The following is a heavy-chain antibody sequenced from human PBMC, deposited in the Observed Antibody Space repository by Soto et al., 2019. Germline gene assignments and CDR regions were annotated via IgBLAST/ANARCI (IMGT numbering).Heavy chain of an antibody. V-gene: IGHV4-4*07. CDR2: FYTSAST. CDR3: ARGLAVHSLDWFDP. J-gene: IGHJ5*02. CDR1: AGSISSYY. D-gene: IGHD1-1*01. Sequence: SQTLPLTCTASAGSISSYYWRWIRQPAGKGLEWIGRFYTSASTNYNPSLKSRVTMSVDTSKNQFSRKLSSVTAADTAVYYCARGLAVHSLDWFDPWGQGTLVTVS.